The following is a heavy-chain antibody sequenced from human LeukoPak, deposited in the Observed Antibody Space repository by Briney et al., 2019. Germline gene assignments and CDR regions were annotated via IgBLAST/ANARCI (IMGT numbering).Heavy chain of an antibody. J-gene: IGHJ3*02. D-gene: IGHD6-13*01. V-gene: IGHV3-23*01. CDR2: ISGSGGST. CDR1: GFSMRDYY. CDR3: AKGGSSWYPHAFDI. Sequence: GGSMRLSCAASGFSMRDYYMDWVRQAPGKGLEWVSAISGSGGSTYYADSVRGRFTISRDNSKNTVYLQMISLRGEDTAIYYCAKGGSSWYPHAFDIRGQGTMVTVSS.